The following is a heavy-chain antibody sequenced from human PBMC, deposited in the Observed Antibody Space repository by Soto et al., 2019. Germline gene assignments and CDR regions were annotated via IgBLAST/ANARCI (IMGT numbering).Heavy chain of an antibody. D-gene: IGHD6-6*01. V-gene: IGHV3-7*01. J-gene: IGHJ4*02. CDR2: IKQDGSEK. Sequence: TGGSLRLSCAASGFTFSSYWMSWVRQAPGKGLEWVANIKQDGSEKYYVDSVKGRFTISRDNAKNSLYLQMNSLRAEDTAVYYCARVPTSLQSLSYYFDYWGQGTLVTVSS. CDR1: GFTFSSYW. CDR3: ARVPTSLQSLSYYFDY.